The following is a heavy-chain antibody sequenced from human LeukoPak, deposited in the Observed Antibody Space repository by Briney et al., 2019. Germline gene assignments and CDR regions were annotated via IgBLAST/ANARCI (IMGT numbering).Heavy chain of an antibody. CDR1: DGSVSSVGYY. D-gene: IGHD6-19*01. CDR3: ARRASGWIVDY. J-gene: IGHJ4*02. V-gene: IGHV4-39*01. Sequence: SETLSLTGTVSDGSVSSVGYYWGRIRQPPGKGLEWIGSIYYSGTTYYNPSLASRVTIFVDTSKNQFSLRLSSVTAADTAVYYCARRASGWIVDYWGQGTLVTVSS. CDR2: IYYSGTT.